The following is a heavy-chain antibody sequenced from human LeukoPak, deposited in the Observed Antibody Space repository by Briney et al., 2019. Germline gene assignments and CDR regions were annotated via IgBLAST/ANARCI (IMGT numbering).Heavy chain of an antibody. V-gene: IGHV3-74*01. CDR3: AKDLNWNQADY. J-gene: IGHJ4*02. CDR1: GFTFSSYW. Sequence: PGGSLRLSCAASGFTFSSYWMHWVRQAPGKGLEWVSRINSDGSTTNYADSVTGRFTISRDNAKNTLYLQMNSLRVEDTAVYYCAKDLNWNQADYWGQGTLVTVSS. D-gene: IGHD1-1*01. CDR2: INSDGSTT.